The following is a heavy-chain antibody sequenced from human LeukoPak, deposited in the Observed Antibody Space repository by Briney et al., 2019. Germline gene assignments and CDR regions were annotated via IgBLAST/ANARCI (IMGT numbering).Heavy chain of an antibody. D-gene: IGHD1-26*01. CDR2: ISSNGGST. CDR3: ARDGGSYYFDY. J-gene: IGHJ4*02. CDR1: GFTFSSYA. Sequence: SGGSLRLSCAASGFTFSSYAMHWVRQAPGKGLEYVSAISSNGGSTYYANSVKGRFTISRDNSKNTLYLQMNSLRAEDTAVYYCARDGGSYYFDYWGQGTLVTVSS. V-gene: IGHV3-64*01.